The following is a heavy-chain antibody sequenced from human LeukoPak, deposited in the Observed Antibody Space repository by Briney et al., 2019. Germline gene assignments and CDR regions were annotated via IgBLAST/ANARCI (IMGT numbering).Heavy chain of an antibody. D-gene: IGHD1-26*01. CDR2: TRYDGSNK. Sequence: GGSLRLSCAASGFTFSSYGMHWVRQAPGKGLEWVAFTRYDGSNKYYADSVKGRFTISRDNSKNTLYLQMNSLRAEDTAVYYCAKGNREWELRANAFDIWGQGTMVTVSS. CDR1: GFTFSSYG. V-gene: IGHV3-30*02. J-gene: IGHJ3*02. CDR3: AKGNREWELRANAFDI.